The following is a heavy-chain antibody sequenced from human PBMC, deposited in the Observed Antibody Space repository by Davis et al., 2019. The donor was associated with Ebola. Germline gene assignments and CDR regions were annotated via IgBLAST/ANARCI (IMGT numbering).Heavy chain of an antibody. D-gene: IGHD3-22*01. J-gene: IGHJ4*02. CDR3: VRDYYDSSGYWGSDY. CDR1: GFTFSSYA. V-gene: IGHV3-23*01. CDR2: ISNSGGST. Sequence: GGSLRLSCAASGFTFSSYAMSWVRQAPGKGLEWVSTISNSGGSTYYADSVKGRFTISRDNSENTLYLQMNSLRDEDTAVYYCVRDYYDSSGYWGSDYWGQGTLVTVSS.